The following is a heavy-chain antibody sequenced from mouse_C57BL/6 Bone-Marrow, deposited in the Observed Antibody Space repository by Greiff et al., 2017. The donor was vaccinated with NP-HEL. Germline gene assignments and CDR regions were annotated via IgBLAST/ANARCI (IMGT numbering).Heavy chain of an antibody. Sequence: QVQLQQPGAELVKPGASVKLSCKASGYTFTSYWMHWVKQRPGQGLEWIGMIHPNSGSTNYNEKFKSKATLTVDKSSSTAYMQLSSLTSEDSAVYYCARYGKRFAYWGQGTLVTVSA. J-gene: IGHJ3*01. V-gene: IGHV1-64*01. CDR2: IHPNSGST. CDR1: GYTFTSYW. D-gene: IGHD2-1*01. CDR3: ARYGKRFAY.